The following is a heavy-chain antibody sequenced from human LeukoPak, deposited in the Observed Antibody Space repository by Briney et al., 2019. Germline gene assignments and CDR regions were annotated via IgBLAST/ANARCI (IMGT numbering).Heavy chain of an antibody. CDR1: GYTFTSYG. CDR3: ARHSGYCSSTSCSTLWYYYGMDV. CDR2: IIPIFGTA. J-gene: IGHJ6*02. Sequence: ASVKVSCKASGYTFTSYGISWVRQAPGQGLEWMGGIIPIFGTANYAQKFQGRVTITADESTSTAYMELSSLRSEDTAVCYCARHSGYCSSTSCSTLWYYYGMDVWGQGTTVTVSS. D-gene: IGHD2-2*01. V-gene: IGHV1-69*13.